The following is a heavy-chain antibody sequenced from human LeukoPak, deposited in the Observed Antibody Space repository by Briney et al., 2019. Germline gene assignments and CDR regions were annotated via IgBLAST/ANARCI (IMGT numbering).Heavy chain of an antibody. CDR2: ISAYNGNT. CDR1: GYTFTSYD. CDR3: AISRNILVVPTEGGFDY. V-gene: IGHV1-18*01. D-gene: IGHD2-2*01. Sequence: GASVKVSCKASGYTFTSYDISWVRQAPGQGLEWMGWISAYNGNTNYAENLQGRVTMTTDTSTSTAYMELRSLRSDDTAVYYCAISRNILVVPTEGGFDYWGQGTLVTVSS. J-gene: IGHJ4*02.